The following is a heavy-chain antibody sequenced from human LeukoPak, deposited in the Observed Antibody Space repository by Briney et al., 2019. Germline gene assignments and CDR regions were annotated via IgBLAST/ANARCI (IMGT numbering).Heavy chain of an antibody. V-gene: IGHV3-7*01. CDR1: GFTFSSYW. D-gene: IGHD3-16*01. J-gene: IGHJ4*02. Sequence: PGGSLRLSCAASGFTFSSYWMSWVRQAPGKGLEWVANVKQDGSEKYYVDSVKGRFTISRDNAKNSLYLQMNSLRAEDTAVYYCAREPTGDHFDYWGQGTLVTVSS. CDR2: VKQDGSEK. CDR3: AREPTGDHFDY.